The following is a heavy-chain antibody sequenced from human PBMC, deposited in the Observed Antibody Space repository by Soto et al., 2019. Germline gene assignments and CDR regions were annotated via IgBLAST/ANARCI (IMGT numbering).Heavy chain of an antibody. CDR3: ARGLGIVVVTAIPWYFDL. V-gene: IGHV4-34*01. Sequence: ASETLSLTCAVYGGSFSGYYWSWIRQSPGKGLEWIGEINHSGSTNYNPSLKSRVTISVDTSKNQVSLKLSSVTAADTAVYYCARGLGIVVVTAIPWYFDLWGRGTPVTVSS. D-gene: IGHD2-21*02. CDR1: GGSFSGYY. J-gene: IGHJ2*01. CDR2: INHSGST.